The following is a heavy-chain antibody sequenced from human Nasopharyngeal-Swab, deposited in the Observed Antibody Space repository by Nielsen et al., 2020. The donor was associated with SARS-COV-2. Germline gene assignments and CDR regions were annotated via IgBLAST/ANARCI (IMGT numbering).Heavy chain of an antibody. CDR2: ISGSGGST. CDR1: GFTFSSYA. V-gene: IGHV3-23*01. D-gene: IGHD3-10*01. J-gene: IGHJ6*02. Sequence: GESLKISCAASGFTFSSYAMSWVRQAPGKGLEWVSAISGSGGSTYYADSVKGRFTISRDNSNNLLYLQMNNLRAEDTAVYYCARDSGIGAYFYYGMDVWGQGTTVTVSS. CDR3: ARDSGIGAYFYYGMDV.